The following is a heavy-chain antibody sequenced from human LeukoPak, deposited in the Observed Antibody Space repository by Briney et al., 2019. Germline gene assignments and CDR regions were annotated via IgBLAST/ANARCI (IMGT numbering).Heavy chain of an antibody. CDR2: VSISSGTI. CDR1: GFTFTGHN. CDR3: ARGGEMATMFDY. Sequence: PGGSLRLSCAASGFTFTGHNMNWVRQAPGKGLEWISFVSISSGTIYYADSVKGRFSISRDNAKSSLDLQMNSLRAEDTAVYYCARGGEMATMFDYWGQGTLVTVSS. D-gene: IGHD5-24*01. J-gene: IGHJ4*02. V-gene: IGHV3-48*04.